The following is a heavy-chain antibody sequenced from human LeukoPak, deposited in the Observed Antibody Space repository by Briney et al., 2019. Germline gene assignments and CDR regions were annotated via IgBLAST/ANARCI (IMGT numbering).Heavy chain of an antibody. V-gene: IGHV1-2*02. Sequence: ASVKVSCKASGYTFTGYYMHWVRQAPGQGLEWMGWINPNSGGTNYAQKFQGRVTMTRDTSISTAYMELSRLRSDDTAVYYCARTTEGYCRGRSCYSYYYYMDVWGKGTTVTVSS. J-gene: IGHJ6*03. CDR1: GYTFTGYY. CDR3: ARTTEGYCRGRSCYSYYYYMDV. D-gene: IGHD2-15*01. CDR2: INPNSGGT.